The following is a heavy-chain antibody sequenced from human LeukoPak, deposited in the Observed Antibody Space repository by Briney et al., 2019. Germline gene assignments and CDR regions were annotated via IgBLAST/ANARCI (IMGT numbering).Heavy chain of an antibody. CDR3: ARVGYYDFWSGPGSGFDY. Sequence: ASVKVSCKASGYTFTSYGISWVRQAPGQGLEWMGWISAYNGNTNYAQKLQGRVTMTTDTSTSIAYMELRSLRSDDTAVYYCARVGYYDFWSGPGSGFDYWGQGTLVTVSS. V-gene: IGHV1-18*01. CDR2: ISAYNGNT. D-gene: IGHD3-3*01. J-gene: IGHJ4*02. CDR1: GYTFTSYG.